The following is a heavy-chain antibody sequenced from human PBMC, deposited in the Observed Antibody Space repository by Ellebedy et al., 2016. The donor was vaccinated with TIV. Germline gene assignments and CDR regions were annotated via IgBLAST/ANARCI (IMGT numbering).Heavy chain of an antibody. Sequence: GESLKISCAASGFTFSNYAMSWVRQAPGKGLEWVSGFGVSGDSTYYADSVKGRFTISRDNSKRTVDLQMRSVRAEDTAVYFCAKDRTSGDGYWVFDSWGQGTMVSVSS. CDR2: FGVSGDST. V-gene: IGHV3-23*01. CDR3: AKDRTSGDGYWVFDS. J-gene: IGHJ4*02. CDR1: GFTFSNYA. D-gene: IGHD2-21*02.